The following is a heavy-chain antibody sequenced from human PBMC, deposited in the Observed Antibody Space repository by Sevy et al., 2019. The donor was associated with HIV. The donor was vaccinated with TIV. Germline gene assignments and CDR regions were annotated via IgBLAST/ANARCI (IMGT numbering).Heavy chain of an antibody. V-gene: IGHV1-24*01. Sequence: ASVKVSCKVSGYTLTGFSMHWVRQAPGKGLEWMATFDPEDDETIYAQKFQGRVTMTEDTSTDTAYMELSSLRSEDTAVYYCARGPYFNCGPSCYRHYYYYYGMDVWGQGTTVTVSS. J-gene: IGHJ6*02. D-gene: IGHD2-2*02. CDR2: FDPEDDET. CDR3: ARGPYFNCGPSCYRHYYYYYGMDV. CDR1: GYTLTGFS.